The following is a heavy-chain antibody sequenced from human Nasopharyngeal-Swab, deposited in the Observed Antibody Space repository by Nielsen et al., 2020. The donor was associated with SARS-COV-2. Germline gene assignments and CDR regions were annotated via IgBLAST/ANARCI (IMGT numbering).Heavy chain of an antibody. CDR1: GFRFSTYW. CDR2: IKQDGSEK. CDR3: AREGYDFWSGYPARSYYYYGMDV. J-gene: IGHJ6*02. D-gene: IGHD3-3*01. Sequence: GSLKISCAASGFRFSTYWMTWVRQAPGKGLEWVANIKQDGSEKYYVDSVKGRFTISRDNAKNSLYLQMNSLRAEDTAVYYCAREGYDFWSGYPARSYYYYGMDVWGQGTTVTVSS. V-gene: IGHV3-7*01.